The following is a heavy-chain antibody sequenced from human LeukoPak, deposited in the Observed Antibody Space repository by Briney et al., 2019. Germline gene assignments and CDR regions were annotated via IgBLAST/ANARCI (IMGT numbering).Heavy chain of an antibody. CDR1: GFTFSSYS. Sequence: GGSLRLSCAASGFTFSSYSMNWVRQAPGKGLEWVSSISSSSSYIYYADSVKGRFTISRDNAKNSLYLQMNSLRAEDTAVYYCARDMVRGGDYYYMDVWGKGTTVTISS. J-gene: IGHJ6*03. V-gene: IGHV3-21*01. CDR3: ARDMVRGGDYYYMDV. D-gene: IGHD3-10*01. CDR2: ISSSSSYI.